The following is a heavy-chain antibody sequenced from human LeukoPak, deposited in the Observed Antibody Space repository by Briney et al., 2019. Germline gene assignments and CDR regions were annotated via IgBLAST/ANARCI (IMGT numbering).Heavy chain of an antibody. V-gene: IGHV3-48*03. Sequence: PGGSLRLSCAASGFTFSSYEMNWVRQAPGKGLEWVSYISSSGSTIYYADSVKGRFTISRDNAKNSLYLQMNSLRAEDTALYYCARDPSSGWYLKGWFDPWGQGTLVTVSS. D-gene: IGHD6-19*01. CDR1: GFTFSSYE. CDR3: ARDPSSGWYLKGWFDP. J-gene: IGHJ5*02. CDR2: ISSSGSTI.